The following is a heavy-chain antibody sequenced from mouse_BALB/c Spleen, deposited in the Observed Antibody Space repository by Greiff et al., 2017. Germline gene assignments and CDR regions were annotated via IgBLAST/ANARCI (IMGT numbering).Heavy chain of an antibody. J-gene: IGHJ4*01. V-gene: IGHV1-4*01. D-gene: IGHD2-4*01. CDR2: INPSSGYT. CDR3: ARSPYDYDGGDY. CDR1: GYTFTSYT. Sequence: VKLMESGAELARPGASVKMSCKASGYTFTSYTMHWVKQRPGQGLEWIGYINPSSGYTNYNQKFKDKATLTADKSSSTAYMQLSSLTSEDSAVYYCARSPYDYDGGDYWGQGTSVTVSS.